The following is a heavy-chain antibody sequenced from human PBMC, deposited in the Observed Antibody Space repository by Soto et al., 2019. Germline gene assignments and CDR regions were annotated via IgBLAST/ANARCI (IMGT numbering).Heavy chain of an antibody. Sequence: QVQLVESGGGVVQPGRSLRLSCAASGFTFSSYGMHWVRQAPGKGLEWVAVISYDGSKKYYADSVKGRFTISRDNSKNPRYLQMDSLRDEATAVYYCARGYTSGYPSNWFDPWGQGTLVTVSS. CDR1: GFTFSSYG. CDR3: ARGYTSGYPSNWFDP. CDR2: ISYDGSKK. D-gene: IGHD3-3*01. V-gene: IGHV3-30*03. J-gene: IGHJ5*02.